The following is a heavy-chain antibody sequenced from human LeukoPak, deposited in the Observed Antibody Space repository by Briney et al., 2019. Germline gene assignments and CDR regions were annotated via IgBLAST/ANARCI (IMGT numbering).Heavy chain of an antibody. D-gene: IGHD3-10*01. CDR2: INPNSGGT. J-gene: IGHJ6*03. Sequence: GASVKVSCKASGYTFTGHYIHWVRQAPGQGLEWMGWINPNSGGTRYARKFQGRVTVTRDTSISTAYMELSRLTSDDTAAYYCARGIWFGEFYYYYYMDVWGKGTTVTVSS. CDR1: GYTFTGHY. CDR3: ARGIWFGEFYYYYYMDV. V-gene: IGHV1-2*02.